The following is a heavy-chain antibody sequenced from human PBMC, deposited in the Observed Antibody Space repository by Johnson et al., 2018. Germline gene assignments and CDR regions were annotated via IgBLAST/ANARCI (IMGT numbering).Heavy chain of an antibody. Sequence: EVQLVESGGGLVKPGGSLRLSCAASGFTFSSYSMNWVRQAPGKGLEWVSSISSSSSYIYYADSVNGRFTNSRDKAKTSLYLQMNSLRAEDTAVYYCARDPRSGSYEIWGQGTMVTVSS. D-gene: IGHD1-26*01. CDR3: ARDPRSGSYEI. J-gene: IGHJ3*02. CDR1: GFTFSSYS. V-gene: IGHV3-21*01. CDR2: ISSSSSYI.